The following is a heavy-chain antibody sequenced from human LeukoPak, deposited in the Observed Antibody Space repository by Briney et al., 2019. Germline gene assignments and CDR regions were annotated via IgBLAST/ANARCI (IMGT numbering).Heavy chain of an antibody. CDR2: INPNSGGT. CDR3: ARGQHDYYDSSGSFDP. CDR1: GYTFTGYY. J-gene: IGHJ5*02. D-gene: IGHD3-22*01. V-gene: IGHV1-2*04. Sequence: ASVKVSCKASGYTFTGYYMHWVRQAPGRGLEWMGWINPNSGGTNYAQKFQGWVTMTRDTSISTAYMELSRLRSDDTAVYYCARGQHDYYDSSGSFDPWGQGTLVTVSS.